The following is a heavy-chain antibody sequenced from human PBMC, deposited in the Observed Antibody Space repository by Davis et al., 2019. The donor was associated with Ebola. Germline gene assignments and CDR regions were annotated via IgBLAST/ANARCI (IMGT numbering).Heavy chain of an antibody. D-gene: IGHD1-26*01. Sequence: PGGSLRLSCAASGFTFSSYAMHWVRQAPGKGLEWVAVISHDGSNKFYADSVKGRFTVSRDNSKNTLYLQMNSLRAEDTAVYYCARDKGIVGATELFDYWGQGTLVTASS. J-gene: IGHJ4*02. V-gene: IGHV3-30-3*01. CDR3: ARDKGIVGATELFDY. CDR2: ISHDGSNK. CDR1: GFTFSSYA.